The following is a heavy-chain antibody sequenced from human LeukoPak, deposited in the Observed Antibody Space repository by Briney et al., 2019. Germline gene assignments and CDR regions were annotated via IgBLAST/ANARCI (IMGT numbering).Heavy chain of an antibody. Sequence: SETLSLTCAVYGGSFSGYYWSWIRQPPGKGLEWIGEIYHSGSTNYNPSLKSRVTISVDTSKNQFSLKLSSVTAADTAVYYCARGSSPPRLYYYYYMDVWGKGTTVTVSS. J-gene: IGHJ6*03. CDR3: ARGSSPPRLYYYYYMDV. CDR1: GGSFSGYY. D-gene: IGHD3-10*01. CDR2: IYHSGST. V-gene: IGHV4-34*01.